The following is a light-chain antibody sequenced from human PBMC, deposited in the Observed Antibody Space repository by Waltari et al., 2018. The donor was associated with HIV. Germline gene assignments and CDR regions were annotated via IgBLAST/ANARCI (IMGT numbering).Light chain of an antibody. CDR2: WSS. J-gene: IGKJ1*01. CDR1: MSVLYDANNKNY. CDR3: QQFYKIPWT. V-gene: IGKV4-1*01. Sequence: DIVLTQSLGTLGVSPGGRATLHCKSTMSVLYDANNKNYLAWDQQKPGQPPRLLLGWSSARESGVSARCTVSGSGTDFTLAIGNVQSDDAAMYYCQQFYKIPWTFGQGTKVEI.